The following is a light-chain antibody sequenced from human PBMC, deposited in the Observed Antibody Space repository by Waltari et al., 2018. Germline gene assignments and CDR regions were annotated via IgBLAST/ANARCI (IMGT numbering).Light chain of an antibody. CDR1: QSILYSSNNKNY. CDR2: WAS. J-gene: IGKJ4*01. V-gene: IGKV4-1*01. CDR3: QQYYSTPPS. Sequence: DIVMTQSPDSLAVSLGERATTDCKSSQSILYSSNNKNYLAWYQRKPGQPPKLLIYWASTRESGVPDRFSGSGSGTDFTLTISSLQAEDVAVYYCQQYYSTPPSFGGGTKVEIK.